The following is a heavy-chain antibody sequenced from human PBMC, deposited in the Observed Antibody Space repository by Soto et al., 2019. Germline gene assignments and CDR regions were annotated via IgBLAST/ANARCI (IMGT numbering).Heavy chain of an antibody. CDR2: IYYSGST. D-gene: IGHD6-6*01. J-gene: IGHJ5*02. Sequence: ERLCRNGSVSGGSISGDTFYWGWIRQPPGKGLEWIGSIYYSGSTYYNPSLKSRVTISVDTSKNQFSLKLTSVTAADTAVYYCARGGYTGSSGNWFDPWGQGTLVTVSS. CDR3: ARGGYTGSSGNWFDP. CDR1: GGSISGDTFY. V-gene: IGHV4-39*01.